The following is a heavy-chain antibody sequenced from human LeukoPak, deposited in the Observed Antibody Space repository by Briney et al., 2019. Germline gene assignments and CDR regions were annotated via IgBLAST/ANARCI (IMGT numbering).Heavy chain of an antibody. D-gene: IGHD3-22*01. CDR2: ISYDGSNK. CDR1: GFTFSIYG. Sequence: GGSLRLSCAASGFTFSIYGMHWVRQAPGKGLEWVAVISYDGSNKYYADSVKGRFTISRDNSKNTLYLQMNSLRAEDTAVYYCAKDLDSSGYLHAFDIWGQGTMVTVSS. CDR3: AKDLDSSGYLHAFDI. J-gene: IGHJ3*02. V-gene: IGHV3-30*18.